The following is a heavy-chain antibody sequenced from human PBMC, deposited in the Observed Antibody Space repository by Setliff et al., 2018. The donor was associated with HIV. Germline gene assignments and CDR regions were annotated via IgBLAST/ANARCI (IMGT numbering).Heavy chain of an antibody. V-gene: IGHV1-46*01. J-gene: IGHJ4*02. Sequence: WASVKVSCKASGYPFTDYYMHWVRQAPGQGLEWMGIISPSGDRTKYAQKFQGRVTMTRDTSTNTLYVEMSSLTSEDTAVYFCARAQPPGLAVAGTTYYFDSWGQGTLVTVSS. CDR2: ISPSGDRT. D-gene: IGHD6-19*01. CDR3: ARAQPPGLAVAGTTYYFDS. CDR1: GYPFTDYY.